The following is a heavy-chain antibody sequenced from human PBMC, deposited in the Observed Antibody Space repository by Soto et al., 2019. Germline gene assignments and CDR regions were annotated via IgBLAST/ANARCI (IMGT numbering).Heavy chain of an antibody. V-gene: IGHV3-23*01. Sequence: EVQLLESGGGLVQPGGSLRLSCAASGFTFSSYAMSWVRQAPGKGLEWVSAISGSGGSTYYADSVKGRFTISRDNSKNTLYLQMNSLRAEDTAVYYCAKEGHGTAMVHSHFDYRGQGTLVTVSS. CDR1: GFTFSSYA. J-gene: IGHJ4*02. CDR2: ISGSGGST. CDR3: AKEGHGTAMVHSHFDY. D-gene: IGHD5-18*01.